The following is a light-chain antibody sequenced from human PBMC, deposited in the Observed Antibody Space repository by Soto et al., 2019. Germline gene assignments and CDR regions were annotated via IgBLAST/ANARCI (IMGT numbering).Light chain of an antibody. J-gene: IGKJ1*01. CDR1: QSISSW. Sequence: DIQMTQSPSTLSASVGDRVTITCRASQSISSWLAWYQQKPGKAPKLLIYKASSLESGVPSRFSGSGSGTEFTLTISSLQPDDFATYYCQQYSSYSPETFGQGTKVEIK. CDR2: KAS. CDR3: QQYSSYSPET. V-gene: IGKV1-5*03.